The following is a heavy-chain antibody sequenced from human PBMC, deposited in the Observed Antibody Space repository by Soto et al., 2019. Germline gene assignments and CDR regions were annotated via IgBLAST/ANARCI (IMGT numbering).Heavy chain of an antibody. Sequence: EVQLVQSGGAVKKPGESLKISCKASGYTFTNYWIGWVRQTPGKGLEWMGIIYPGDSDTRYSPSFQGQVTISVDKSITTAYLQWSSLNASDTGLYYCVRRGPYYSDNSGYYAVDVWGQGTTVTVSS. CDR2: IYPGDSDT. J-gene: IGHJ6*02. CDR3: VRRGPYYSDNSGYYAVDV. D-gene: IGHD3-22*01. V-gene: IGHV5-51*03. CDR1: GYTFTNYW.